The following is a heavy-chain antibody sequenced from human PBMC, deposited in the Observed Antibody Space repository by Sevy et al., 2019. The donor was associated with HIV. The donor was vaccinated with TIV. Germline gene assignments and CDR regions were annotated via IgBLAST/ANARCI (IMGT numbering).Heavy chain of an antibody. CDR1: GYTYVKHS. D-gene: IGHD1-7*01. Sequence: ASVKVSCKASGYTYVKHSITWVRQTPGQGLEWMGWITVYNSRTYYAQNFQGRVTMTTDTSTSTAYMELRSLRADDTAVYYCAKGPMGWNCVQNCYYGMDVWGQGTTVTVSS. V-gene: IGHV1-18*01. CDR2: ITVYNSRT. J-gene: IGHJ6*02. CDR3: AKGPMGWNCVQNCYYGMDV.